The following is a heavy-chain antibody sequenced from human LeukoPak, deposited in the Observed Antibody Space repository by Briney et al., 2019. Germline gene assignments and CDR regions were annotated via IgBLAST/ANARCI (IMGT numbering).Heavy chain of an antibody. CDR2: ISSSGSTI. CDR3: ASAHYYDSSGYIN. J-gene: IGHJ4*02. V-gene: IGHV3-11*04. CDR1: GFTVSSNY. Sequence: GGSLRLSCAASGFTVSSNYMSWIRQAPGKGLEWVSYISSSGSTIYYADSVKGRFTISRDNAKNSLYLQMNSLRAEDTAVYYCASAHYYDSSGYINWGQGTLVTVSS. D-gene: IGHD3-22*01.